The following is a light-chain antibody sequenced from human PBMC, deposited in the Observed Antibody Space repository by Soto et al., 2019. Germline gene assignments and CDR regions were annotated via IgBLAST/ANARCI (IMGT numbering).Light chain of an antibody. CDR3: QQSYSTLGWT. J-gene: IGKJ1*01. CDR2: AAS. CDR1: QSISSY. Sequence: DIQMTQSPSSLSASVGDRVTITCRSSQSISSYLNWYQQKPGKAPKLLIYAASSLQSGVPSRFSGSGSGTDFTLTISRLQPEDFATYYCQQSYSTLGWTFGQGTKVDIK. V-gene: IGKV1-39*01.